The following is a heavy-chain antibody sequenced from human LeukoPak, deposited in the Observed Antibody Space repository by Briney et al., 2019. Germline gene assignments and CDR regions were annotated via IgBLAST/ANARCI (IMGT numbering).Heavy chain of an antibody. CDR2: ISGNGAKT. Sequence: PGGSLRLSCAASGFTFTRYAMTWVRRAPGKGLDWVSAISGNGAKTYYAESVEGRFTISRDNSKNTPYLQMNSLRDEDTAMYFCAKYFYSVDDFRPGRRYFDFWGQGTLVTVSS. J-gene: IGHJ4*02. CDR1: GFTFTRYA. D-gene: IGHD3/OR15-3a*01. CDR3: AKYFYSVDDFRPGRRYFDF. V-gene: IGHV3-23*01.